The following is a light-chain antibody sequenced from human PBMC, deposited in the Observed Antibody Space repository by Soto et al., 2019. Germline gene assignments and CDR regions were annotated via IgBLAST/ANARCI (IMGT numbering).Light chain of an antibody. Sequence: EIVLTQSPATLSLSPGERATLSCRASQSVSSYLAWYQQKPGQAPSLLIYDASNRATGIPARFSGSGSGTDFTLTISSLEPEDFAVYYCQQYGGSPRTFGQGTKVDIK. V-gene: IGKV3-11*01. CDR2: DAS. CDR3: QQYGGSPRT. CDR1: QSVSSY. J-gene: IGKJ1*01.